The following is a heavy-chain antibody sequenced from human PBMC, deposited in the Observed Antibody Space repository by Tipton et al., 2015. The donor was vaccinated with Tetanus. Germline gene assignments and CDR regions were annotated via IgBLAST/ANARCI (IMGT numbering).Heavy chain of an antibody. J-gene: IGHJ5*02. CDR2: IHYAGST. V-gene: IGHV4-59*03. D-gene: IGHD1-14*01. CDR3: VNGTGDWFAP. Sequence: TLSLTCTISGASITGYYWSWIRQSPGRGLEWIGYIHYAGSTNYNPSLKSRITISVDTSRNQLSLKMKSVTAADMAVYYCVNGTGDWFAPWGQGILVTVSS. CDR1: GASITGYY.